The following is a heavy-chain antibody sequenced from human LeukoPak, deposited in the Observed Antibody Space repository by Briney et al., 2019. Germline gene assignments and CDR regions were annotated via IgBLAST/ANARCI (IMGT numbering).Heavy chain of an antibody. CDR2: IRGRGDNT. CDR1: GFTFSTYA. J-gene: IGHJ6*03. Sequence: PTGGSLRLSCAASGFTFSTYAMGWVRQAPGKGLEWVSSIRGRGDNTYYADSVKGRFTISRDNSKNTLYLQINSLSTDDTAVYYCARGGSGSYYYYFYYMDVWGKGTTVTVSS. CDR3: ARGGSGSYYYYFYYMDV. D-gene: IGHD3-10*01. V-gene: IGHV3-23*01.